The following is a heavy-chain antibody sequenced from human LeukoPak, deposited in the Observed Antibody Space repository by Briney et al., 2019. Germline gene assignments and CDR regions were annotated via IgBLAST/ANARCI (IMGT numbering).Heavy chain of an antibody. Sequence: GGSLRLSCAASGFTFSNAWMSWVRQAPGKGLEWVSYISPDSTEIYYADSVKGRFTISRDNAKNSLYLQMNSLRAEDTAVYYCAMDRVWGQGTTVTVSS. J-gene: IGHJ6*02. CDR1: GFTFSNAW. V-gene: IGHV3-21*05. CDR3: AMDRV. D-gene: IGHD2-8*01. CDR2: ISPDSTEI.